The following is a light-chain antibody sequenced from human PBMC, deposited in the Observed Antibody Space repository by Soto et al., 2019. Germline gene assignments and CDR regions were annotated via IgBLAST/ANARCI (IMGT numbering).Light chain of an antibody. V-gene: IGKV1-9*01. CDR2: AAS. CDR1: QGIYRL. Sequence: DIQLTQSPSSLSASVGDRVTITCRASQGIYRLLAWYQQKPGKAPKLLIYAASSLESGVPSRFSGSGSGTEFTLTISSLQPDDFATYYCQQRTRYPWTFGRGTKVDIK. J-gene: IGKJ1*01. CDR3: QQRTRYPWT.